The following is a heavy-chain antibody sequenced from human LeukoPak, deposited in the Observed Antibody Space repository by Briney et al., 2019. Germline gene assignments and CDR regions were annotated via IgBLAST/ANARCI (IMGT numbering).Heavy chain of an antibody. CDR1: GFTFSSYS. CDR2: ISSSSSYI. V-gene: IGHV3-21*01. J-gene: IGHJ3*02. D-gene: IGHD1-26*01. Sequence: GGSLRLPCAASGFTFSSYSMNWVRQAPGKGLEWVSSISSSSSYIYYADSVKGRFTISRDNAKNSLYLQMNSLRAEDTAVYYCAREGLGATNPDAFDIWGQGTMVTVSS. CDR3: AREGLGATNPDAFDI.